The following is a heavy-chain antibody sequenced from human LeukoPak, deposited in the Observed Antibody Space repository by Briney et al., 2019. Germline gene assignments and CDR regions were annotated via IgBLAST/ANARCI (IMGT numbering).Heavy chain of an antibody. J-gene: IGHJ6*03. V-gene: IGHV1-18*01. CDR1: NDSFTNYG. CDR2: ISAYNGNI. CDR3: ARNSRPFYYYYMDV. Sequence: ASVKVSCKASNDSFTNYGIKWVRQAPGEGLEWMGWISAYNGNIDYAQKVQGRVTMTTDTSTSTAYMELRSLRSDDTAVYYCARNSRPFYYYYMDVWGRGTTVTVSS. D-gene: IGHD4-23*01.